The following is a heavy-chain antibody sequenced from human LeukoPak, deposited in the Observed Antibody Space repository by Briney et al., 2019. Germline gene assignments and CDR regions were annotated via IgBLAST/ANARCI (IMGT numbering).Heavy chain of an antibody. CDR3: ARGDILTGYYGEGGGHDAFDI. D-gene: IGHD3-9*01. CDR2: IIPIFGIA. Sequence: ASVTVSCKASGGTFSSYAISWVRQAPGQGLEWMGGIIPIFGIANYAQKFQGRVTITTDKSTGTAYMELSSLRSEDTGVYYCARGDILTGYYGEGGGHDAFDIWGQGTMVTVSS. V-gene: IGHV1-69*10. J-gene: IGHJ3*02. CDR1: GGTFSSYA.